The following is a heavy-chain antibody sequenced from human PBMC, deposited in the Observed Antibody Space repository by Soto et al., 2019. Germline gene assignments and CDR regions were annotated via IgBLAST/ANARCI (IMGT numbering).Heavy chain of an antibody. J-gene: IGHJ3*02. CDR1: GGSIIGYY. CDR3: ARDNLVGHSYGNQIHALDN. Sequence: SETLSLTCTVSGGSIIGYYWSWIRQSPEKGLEYIGYISYSGSTNYNPSLKSRVTTSLDTSKNQFSLKLSSVTAADTAIYYCARDNLVGHSYGNQIHALDNWGQGTKVT. CDR2: ISYSGST. D-gene: IGHD5-18*01. V-gene: IGHV4-59*12.